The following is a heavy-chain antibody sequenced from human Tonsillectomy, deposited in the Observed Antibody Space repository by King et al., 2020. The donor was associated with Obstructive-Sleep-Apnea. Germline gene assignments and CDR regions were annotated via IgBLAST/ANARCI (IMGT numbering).Heavy chain of an antibody. D-gene: IGHD2-15*01. CDR2: MHYSGTT. V-gene: IGHV4-59*08. CDR1: GVSISDYY. J-gene: IGHJ4*02. Sequence: QLQESGPGLVKPSETLSLTCTVSGVSISDYYWSWIRQPPGKGLEWIAYMHYSGTTSYNHSLKSRVNISADRSKNQLSLRVSCVTAADTAVYYCARHGEDRRGHRIYYFDSWGQGNMVTVSS. CDR3: ARHGEDRRGHRIYYFDS.